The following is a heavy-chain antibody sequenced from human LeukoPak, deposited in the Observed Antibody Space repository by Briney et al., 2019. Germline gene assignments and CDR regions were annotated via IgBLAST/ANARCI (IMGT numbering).Heavy chain of an antibody. CDR3: ACPNTVTNSIDY. D-gene: IGHD4-17*01. CDR1: GGSISSYY. V-gene: IGHV4-59*08. J-gene: IGHJ4*02. CDR2: IYYTGST. Sequence: SETLSLTCTVSGGSISSYYWSWIRQPPGKGLEWIGYIYYTGSTNYNPSLKSRVTISVDTSKNQFSLKLSSVTAADTAVYYSACPNTVTNSIDYWGQGTLVTVSS.